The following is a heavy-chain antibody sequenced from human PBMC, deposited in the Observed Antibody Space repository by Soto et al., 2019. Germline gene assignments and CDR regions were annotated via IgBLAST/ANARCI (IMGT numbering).Heavy chain of an antibody. Sequence: LSLTCTVSGGSISSSSYYWGWIRQPPGKGLEWIGSIYYSGSTYYNPSLKSRVTISVDTSKNQFSLKLSSVTAADTAVYYCASLYYYGSGSYNAFDIWGQGTMVTVSS. CDR3: ASLYYYGSGSYNAFDI. CDR2: IYYSGST. D-gene: IGHD3-10*01. J-gene: IGHJ3*02. V-gene: IGHV4-39*01. CDR1: GGSISSSSYY.